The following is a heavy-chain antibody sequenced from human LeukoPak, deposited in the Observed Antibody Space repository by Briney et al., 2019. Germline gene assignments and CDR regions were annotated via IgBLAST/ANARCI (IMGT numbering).Heavy chain of an antibody. CDR2: ISGSGGST. CDR1: GFTFSSYA. CDR3: AKDSWLIQLWLEY. D-gene: IGHD5-18*01. J-gene: IGHJ4*02. Sequence: PGGSLRLSCAASGFTFSSYAVSWVRQAPGKGLDWVSAISGSGGSTYYADSVKGRFTISRDNSKNTLYLQMNSLRAEDTAVYYCAKDSWLIQLWLEYWGQGTLVTVSS. V-gene: IGHV3-23*01.